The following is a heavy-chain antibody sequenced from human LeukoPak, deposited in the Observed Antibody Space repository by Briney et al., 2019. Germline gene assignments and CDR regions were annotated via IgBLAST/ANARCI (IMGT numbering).Heavy chain of an antibody. D-gene: IGHD1-26*01. CDR3: AREVFVGATDHYGMEV. CDR2: ISSSSSYI. V-gene: IGHV3-21*01. J-gene: IGHJ6*02. CDR1: GFTFSSYS. Sequence: PGGSLRLSCAASGFTFSSYSMNWVRQAPGKGLEWVSSISSSSSYIYYADSVKGRFTISRDNAKNSLYLQMNSLGAEDTAVYYCAREVFVGATDHYGMEVWGQGTTVTVSS.